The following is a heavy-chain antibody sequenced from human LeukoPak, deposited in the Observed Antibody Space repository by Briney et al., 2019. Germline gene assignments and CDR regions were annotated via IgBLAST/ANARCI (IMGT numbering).Heavy chain of an antibody. J-gene: IGHJ4*02. CDR2: IYYSGST. CDR1: GGFISSYY. D-gene: IGHD5-18*01. V-gene: IGHV4-59*01. Sequence: PSETLSLTCTVSGGFISSYYWSWIRQPPGKGLEWIGYIYYSGSTNYNPSLKSRVTISVDTSKNQFSLKLSSVTAADTAVYYCARAGYSYGALDYWGQGTLVTVSS. CDR3: ARAGYSYGALDY.